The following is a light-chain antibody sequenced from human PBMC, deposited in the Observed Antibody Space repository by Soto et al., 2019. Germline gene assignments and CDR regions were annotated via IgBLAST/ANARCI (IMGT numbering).Light chain of an antibody. CDR3: MQALQTPLT. V-gene: IGKV2-28*01. CDR2: LGS. CDR1: QSLLHSNGYNY. J-gene: IGKJ4*01. Sequence: DIVMTQSPLSLPVTPGEPASISCRSSQSLLHSNGYNYLDWYLQKPGQSPQLLIYLGSNRASGVPDRISGSGSVTDFTLKISRVEAEDVGVYCCMQALQTPLTFGGGTKVEIK.